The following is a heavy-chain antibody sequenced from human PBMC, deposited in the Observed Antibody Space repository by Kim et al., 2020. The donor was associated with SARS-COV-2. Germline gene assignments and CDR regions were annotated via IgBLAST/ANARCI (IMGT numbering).Heavy chain of an antibody. J-gene: IGHJ6*02. D-gene: IGHD3-10*01. Sequence: SETLSLTCSVSGVFVTSPHYYWAWIRQSPGKGLEWVGGIYFSVSSYYPPSLRSRVSMSLDTSKNQFSLNLNSVTAADTAVYYCARGTWFGELGLMGVWGQGTTVTVYS. V-gene: IGHV4-39*07. CDR1: GVFVTSPHYY. CDR3: ARGTWFGELGLMGV. CDR2: IYFSVSS.